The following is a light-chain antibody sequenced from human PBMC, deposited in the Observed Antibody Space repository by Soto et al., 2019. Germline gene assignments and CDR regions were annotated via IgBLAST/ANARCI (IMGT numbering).Light chain of an antibody. Sequence: LSLAPGARATLSCMASQSVASNYLDWYQQKPGQAPRLLIYGVSSRATGVPDRFSGSVSGKDSTLKIWMLAGDDVERDYCSHYAGYSHKFDEGTKAEIK. J-gene: IGKJ4*02. CDR2: GVS. CDR1: QSVASNY. V-gene: IGKV3-20*01. CDR3: SHYAGYSHK.